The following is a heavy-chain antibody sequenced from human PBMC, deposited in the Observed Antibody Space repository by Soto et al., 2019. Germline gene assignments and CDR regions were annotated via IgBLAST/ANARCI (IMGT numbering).Heavy chain of an antibody. CDR2: TYYRSKWYN. CDR1: GYSVSSNSAA. D-gene: IGHD6-19*01. CDR3: AREIYKTGIAVARNDN. J-gene: IGHJ4*02. V-gene: IGHV6-1*01. Sequence: SQTLSLTCAISGYSVSSNSAAWNCFRQSPSRGLEWLGRTYYRSKWYNDYTVSVKSRITINPDTSKNQFSLQLNSVTPEDTAVYYCAREIYKTGIAVARNDNWGQGTLVTVS.